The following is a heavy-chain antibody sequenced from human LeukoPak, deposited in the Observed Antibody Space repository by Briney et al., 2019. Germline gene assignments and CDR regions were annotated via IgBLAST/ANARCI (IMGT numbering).Heavy chain of an antibody. CDR3: ARAYGSGIGRYYYYYGMDV. J-gene: IGHJ6*02. CDR2: IYSGGST. V-gene: IGHV3-53*04. Sequence: RGSLRLSCAASGFTVSSNYMSWVRQAPGKGLEWVSVIYSGGSTYYADSVKGRFTISRHNSKNTLYLQMNSLRAEDTAVYYCARAYGSGIGRYYYYYGMDVWGQGTTVTVSS. CDR1: GFTVSSNY. D-gene: IGHD3-10*01.